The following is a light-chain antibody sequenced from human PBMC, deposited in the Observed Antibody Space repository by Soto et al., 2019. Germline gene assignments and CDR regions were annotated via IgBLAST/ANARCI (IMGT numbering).Light chain of an antibody. CDR3: SLYTSENTYV. CDR2: EAS. Sequence: QSALTQPPSVSGSPGQSVTISCTGTSTDFVSYNRVSWYQQPPGTAPKLIIYEASNRPSGVPDRFSGSKSGNTDSLTISGLQAADEADYYCSLYTSENTYVFGNGTKVTVL. V-gene: IGLV2-18*01. CDR1: STDFVSYNR. J-gene: IGLJ1*01.